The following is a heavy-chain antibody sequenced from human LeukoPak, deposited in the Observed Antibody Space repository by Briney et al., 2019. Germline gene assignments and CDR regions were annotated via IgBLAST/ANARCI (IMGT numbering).Heavy chain of an antibody. V-gene: IGHV1-2*02. CDR3: ASTVSVPVMVRGDDFDI. CDR2: INPNSGGT. Sequence: ASVKVSCKASGYTFTGYYMHWVRQAPGQGLEWMGWINPNSGGTNYAQKFQGRVTMTRDTSISTAYMELSRLRSDDTAVYYCASTVSVPVMVRGDDFDIWGQGTMVTVSS. CDR1: GYTFTGYY. D-gene: IGHD3-10*01. J-gene: IGHJ3*02.